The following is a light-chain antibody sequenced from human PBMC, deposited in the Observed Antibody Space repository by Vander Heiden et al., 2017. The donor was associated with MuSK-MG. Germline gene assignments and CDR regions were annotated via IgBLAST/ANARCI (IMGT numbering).Light chain of an antibody. CDR2: AAS. V-gene: IGKV1-39*01. J-gene: IGKJ1*01. Sequence: DIQMTQSPSSLSASVGDRVTITCRASQRISNYLNWYQQKPGKAPKVLIYAASSLQSGVPSRFSGSGSGTDFTLTISRLQPEDVATYYCQHSDSTPHTFGQGTKVEIK. CDR3: QHSDSTPHT. CDR1: QRISNY.